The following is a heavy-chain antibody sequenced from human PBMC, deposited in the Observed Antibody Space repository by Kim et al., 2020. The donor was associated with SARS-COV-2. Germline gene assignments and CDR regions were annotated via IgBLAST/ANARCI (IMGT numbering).Heavy chain of an antibody. J-gene: IGHJ4*02. Sequence: QSPSRGLEWLGRTYYRSKWYNDYAVSVKSRITINPDTSKNQFSLQLNSVTPGDTAVYYCARGLAAGFDYWGQGTLVTVSS. V-gene: IGHV6-1*01. CDR3: ARGLAAGFDY. D-gene: IGHD6-13*01. CDR2: TYYRSKWYN.